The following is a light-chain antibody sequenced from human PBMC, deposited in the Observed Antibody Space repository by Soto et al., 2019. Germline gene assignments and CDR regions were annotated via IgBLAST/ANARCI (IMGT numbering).Light chain of an antibody. CDR1: SSDIGGYIY. CDR2: EGS. V-gene: IGLV2-14*01. CDR3: SSFSSSTTLYV. J-gene: IGLJ1*01. Sequence: LTHPASVSGSPGQSITISCTGTSSDIGGYIYVSWYQQHPGKAPKLMIYEGSKRPSGVSNRFSGSKSGNTASLTISGLQAEDEADYYCSSFSSSTTLYVFGTGTKVTVL.